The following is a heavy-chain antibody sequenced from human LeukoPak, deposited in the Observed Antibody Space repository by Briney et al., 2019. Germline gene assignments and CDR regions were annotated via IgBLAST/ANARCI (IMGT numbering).Heavy chain of an antibody. CDR1: GGSFSSYG. D-gene: IGHD3-10*01. J-gene: IGHJ4*02. CDR2: IIPMFGTV. V-gene: IGHV1-69*05. CDR3: AKRTGGSGTPLGY. Sequence: GASVKVSCKASGGSFSSYGINWVRQAPGQGLEWMGGIIPMFGTVNKAQKFQGRVTMTRNTSISTAYMELSSLKSEDTAVYYCAKRTGGSGTPLGYWGQGTLVTVSS.